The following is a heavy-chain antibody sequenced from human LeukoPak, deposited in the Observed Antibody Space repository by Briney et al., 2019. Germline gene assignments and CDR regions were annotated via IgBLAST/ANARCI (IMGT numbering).Heavy chain of an antibody. J-gene: IGHJ4*02. V-gene: IGHV2-5*01. CDR1: GFSLSTSGVG. CDR3: AHSEAITIFGVVIGSYYFDY. Sequence: SGPTLVNPTQTLTLTCTFSGFSLSTSGVGVGWIRQPPGKALEWLALIYWNDDKRYSPSLKSRLTITKDTSKNQVVLTMTNMDPVDTATYYCAHSEAITIFGVVIGSYYFDYWGQGTLVTVSS. CDR2: IYWNDDK. D-gene: IGHD3-3*01.